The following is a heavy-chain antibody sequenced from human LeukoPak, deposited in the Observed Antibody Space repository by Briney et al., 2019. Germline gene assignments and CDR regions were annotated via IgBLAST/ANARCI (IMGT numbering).Heavy chain of an antibody. CDR1: GFTLSSYW. CDR2: IQRDGSEK. CDR3: ASQLGYCSGGSCYSGAFDI. Sequence: GGSLRLSCVASGFTLSSYWMAWVRQAPGKGLEWVANIQRDGSEKYYVDSVKGRFTISRDNAKNSLYLQMNSLRAEDTAVYYCASQLGYCSGGSCYSGAFDIWGQGTMVTVSS. D-gene: IGHD2-15*01. V-gene: IGHV3-7*02. J-gene: IGHJ3*02.